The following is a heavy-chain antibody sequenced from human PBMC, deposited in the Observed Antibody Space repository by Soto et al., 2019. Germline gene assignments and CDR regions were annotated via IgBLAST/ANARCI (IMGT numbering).Heavy chain of an antibody. D-gene: IGHD4-4*01. CDR2: ISWDGGST. CDR1: GFTFDDYS. V-gene: IGHV3-43*01. CDR3: GKDGAVSDYTNLDY. J-gene: IGHJ4*02. Sequence: EVQLVESGGVVVQPGGSLRLSCAASGFTFDDYSMHWVRQAPGKGLEWVSLISWDGGSTYYADSVKGRFTISRDNSKNSLYLQMNSLTTEDTAFYYCGKDGAVSDYTNLDYWGQGALVTVSS.